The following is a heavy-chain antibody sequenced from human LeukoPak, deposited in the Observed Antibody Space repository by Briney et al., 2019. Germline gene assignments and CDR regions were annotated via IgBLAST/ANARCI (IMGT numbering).Heavy chain of an antibody. CDR2: INHSGST. CDR3: ARRLSKIPLFGNHWFDP. V-gene: IGHV4-34*01. CDR1: GGSFSGYY. D-gene: IGHD3-3*01. Sequence: PSGTLSLTCAVYGGSFSGYYWSWIRQAPGKGLEWIGEINHSGSTNYNPSLKSRVTISVDTSKTQFSLKLSSVTAADTAVYYCARRLSKIPLFGNHWFDPWGQGTLVTVSS. J-gene: IGHJ5*02.